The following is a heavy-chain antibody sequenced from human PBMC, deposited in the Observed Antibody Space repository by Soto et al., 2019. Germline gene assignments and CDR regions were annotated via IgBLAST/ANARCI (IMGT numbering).Heavy chain of an antibody. CDR3: ARAYCGRSLY. CDR1: GFSLTTDRVG. Sequence: QITLKESGPTLVKPTQTLTLTCTFSGFSLTTDRVGVGWIRQPPGEALEWLAVIYWDDSKTYRPSLESRLTITKDTSKNQVSLTMTNMDSLDTATYYCARAYCGRSLYWGQGTLVTVSA. V-gene: IGHV2-5*02. CDR2: IYWDDSK. D-gene: IGHD1-26*01. J-gene: IGHJ4*02.